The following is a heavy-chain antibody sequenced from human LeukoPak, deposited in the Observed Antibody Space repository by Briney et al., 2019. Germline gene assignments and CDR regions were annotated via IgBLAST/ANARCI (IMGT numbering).Heavy chain of an antibody. D-gene: IGHD1-26*01. CDR1: GGSISSYN. V-gene: IGHV4-59*01. Sequence: PSETLSLTCTVSGGSISSYNWSWIRQPPGKGLERMGYISYSGSSDYNTSLKSRVNISLDPSNNLSSLRLSSVTAADTAVYYYAREARLHSGSYSNDAFDIWGQGTMVTVSS. J-gene: IGHJ3*02. CDR2: ISYSGSS. CDR3: AREARLHSGSYSNDAFDI.